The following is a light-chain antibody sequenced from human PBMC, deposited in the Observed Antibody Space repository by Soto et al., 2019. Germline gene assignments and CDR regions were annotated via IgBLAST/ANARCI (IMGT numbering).Light chain of an antibody. J-gene: IGLJ7*01. V-gene: IGLV1-51*01. Sequence: QSVLTQPPSVSATPGQKVTISCSGSSSNIGNNYVSWYQQLPGTAPKRLIYDSNKRPSGIPDRFSGSKSGTSATLGITGLQTGDEADYYCGTWDSSLSAVVFGGGTQLTVL. CDR2: DSN. CDR1: SSNIGNNY. CDR3: GTWDSSLSAVV.